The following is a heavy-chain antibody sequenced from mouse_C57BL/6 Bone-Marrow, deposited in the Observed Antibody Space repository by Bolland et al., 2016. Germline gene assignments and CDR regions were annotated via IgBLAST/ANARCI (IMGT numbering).Heavy chain of an antibody. J-gene: IGHJ4*01. CDR2: IYPGSGST. V-gene: IGHV1-55*01. Sequence: IGDIYPGSGSTNYNEKFKSKATLTVDTSSSTAYMQLSSLTSEDSAVYYCASFDYWGQGT. CDR3: ASFDY.